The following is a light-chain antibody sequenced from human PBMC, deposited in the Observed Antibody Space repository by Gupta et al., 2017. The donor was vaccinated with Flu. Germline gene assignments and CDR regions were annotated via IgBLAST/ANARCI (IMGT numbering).Light chain of an antibody. Sequence: QSVLTQPPSASGPPGQRVTVSCSGRTSNIGHNAVNWYQQIPGTAPKLLIYGDNRRPSGVPDRFSGSKSGTSASLAISGLQSEDEADYYCSVWDDSLNGPAFGGGTKLTVL. J-gene: IGLJ3*02. V-gene: IGLV1-44*01. CDR2: GDN. CDR1: TSNIGHNA. CDR3: SVWDDSLNGPA.